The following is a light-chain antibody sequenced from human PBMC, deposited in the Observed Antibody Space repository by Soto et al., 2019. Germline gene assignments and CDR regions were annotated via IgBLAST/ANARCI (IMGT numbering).Light chain of an antibody. Sequence: DIVMTQSPLSLPVTPGEPASISCRSSQSLLHRNGYNYLDWYLQKPGQSPPLLIYLGSNRASGVPDRFSGSGSGTDFILKISRVETEDVGVYYCLPTLELPHTFGQGTQVEIK. CDR3: LPTLELPHT. CDR2: LGS. J-gene: IGKJ1*01. CDR1: QSLLHRNGYNY. V-gene: IGKV2-28*01.